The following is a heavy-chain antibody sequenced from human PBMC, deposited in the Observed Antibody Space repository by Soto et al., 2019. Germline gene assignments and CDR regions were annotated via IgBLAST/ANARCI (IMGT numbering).Heavy chain of an antibody. Sequence: ASVKVSCKASGYTFTSYYMHWVRQAPGQGLEWMGIINPSGGSTSYAQKFQGRVTMTRDTSTSTVYMELSSLRSEDTAVYYCAREGIVVVVAAREYYFDYWGQGTLVTVSS. CDR3: AREGIVVVVAAREYYFDY. V-gene: IGHV1-46*03. CDR1: GYTFTSYY. J-gene: IGHJ4*02. CDR2: INPSGGST. D-gene: IGHD2-15*01.